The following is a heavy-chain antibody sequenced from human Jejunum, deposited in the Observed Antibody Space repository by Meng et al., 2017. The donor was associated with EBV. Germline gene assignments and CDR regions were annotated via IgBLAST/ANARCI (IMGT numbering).Heavy chain of an antibody. CDR2: VSYDGRKE. CDR3: ARGSGYSDYMFDY. V-gene: IGHV3-30*03. Sequence: LVGYGGGGVKPGGSFGLSCVGSGFIFSDHGMHWVRQDPGKGLEWVAIVSYDGRKEYYADSVKGRFTVSRDSSKNEVSLQMDSLRPEDTAVYYCARGSGYSDYMFDYWGQGALVTVSS. D-gene: IGHD4-11*01. J-gene: IGHJ4*02. CDR1: GFIFSDHG.